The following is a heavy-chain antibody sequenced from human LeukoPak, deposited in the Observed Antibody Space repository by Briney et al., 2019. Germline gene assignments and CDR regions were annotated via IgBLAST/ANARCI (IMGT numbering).Heavy chain of an antibody. CDR2: INHSGST. Sequence: SETLSLTCAVYGGSFSGYYWSWIRQPPGKGLEWIGEINHSGSTNYNPSLKSRVTISVDASKNQFSLKLSSVTAADTAVYYCARGRGYYYYYYMDVWGKGTTVTVSS. D-gene: IGHD1-26*01. CDR1: GGSFSGYY. J-gene: IGHJ6*03. CDR3: ARGRGYYYYYYMDV. V-gene: IGHV4-34*01.